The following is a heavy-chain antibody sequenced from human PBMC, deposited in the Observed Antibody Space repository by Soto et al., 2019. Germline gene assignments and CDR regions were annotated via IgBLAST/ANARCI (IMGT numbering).Heavy chain of an antibody. V-gene: IGHV1-69*06. D-gene: IGHD5-18*01. CDR1: GGTFSSYA. J-gene: IGHJ4*02. CDR2: IIPVFGTG. CDR3: ARVGGTGGYTYGLDY. Sequence: ASVKVSCKASGGTFSSYAISWVRQAPGQGLEWMGGIIPVFGTGIYAQKFQGRVTITADKSTNTAYMELSSLRSEDTAVYFCARVGGTGGYTYGLDYWGQGTLVTVSS.